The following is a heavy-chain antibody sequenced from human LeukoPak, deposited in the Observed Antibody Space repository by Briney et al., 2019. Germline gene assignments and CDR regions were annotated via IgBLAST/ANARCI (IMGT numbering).Heavy chain of an antibody. CDR2: INPNSGGT. J-gene: IGHJ4*02. CDR1: GYTFTGYY. V-gene: IGHV1-2*02. Sequence: ASVKVSCKASGYTFTGYYMHWVRQAPGQGLEWMGWINPNSGGTNYAQKFQGRITMTRDTSISTAYMELSSLRSEDTAVYYCARVSGSVTSGYFDYWGQGTLVTVSS. D-gene: IGHD4-17*01. CDR3: ARVSGSVTSGYFDY.